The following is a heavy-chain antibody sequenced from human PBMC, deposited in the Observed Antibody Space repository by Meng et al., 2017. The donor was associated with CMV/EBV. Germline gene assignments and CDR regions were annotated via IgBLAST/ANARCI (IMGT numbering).Heavy chain of an antibody. V-gene: IGHV1-46*01. CDR3: ASSYSSPPYYYYGMDV. CDR2: INPSGGST. J-gene: IGHJ6*02. D-gene: IGHD6-13*01. Sequence: ASVKVSCKASGYTFTSYYMHWVRQAPGQGLEWMGIINPSGGSTSYAQKFQGRVTMTRDTSTSTVYMELSSLRSEDTAVYYCASSYSSPPYYYYGMDVWGQGTMVTVSS. CDR1: GYTFTSYY.